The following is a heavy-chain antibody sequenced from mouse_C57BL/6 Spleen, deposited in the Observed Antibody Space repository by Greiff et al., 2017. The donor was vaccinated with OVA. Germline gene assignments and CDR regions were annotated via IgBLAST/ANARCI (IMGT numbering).Heavy chain of an antibody. Sequence: EVQGVESGGGLVQPKGSLKLSCAASGFSFNTYAMNWVRQAPGKGLEWVARIRSKSNNYATYYADSVKDRFTISRDDSESLHYLQMNNLETETTAMYYCVRRDSFYAMDYWGQGTSVTVSS. CDR2: IRSKSNNYAT. CDR1: GFSFNTYA. CDR3: VRRDSFYAMDY. V-gene: IGHV10-1*01. J-gene: IGHJ4*01. D-gene: IGHD3-3*01.